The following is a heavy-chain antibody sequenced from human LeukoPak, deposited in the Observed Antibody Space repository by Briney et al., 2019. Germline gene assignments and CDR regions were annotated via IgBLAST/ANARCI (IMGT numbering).Heavy chain of an antibody. Sequence: GGSLRLSCTASGFQFSGYTMNWVRQAPGKGLEWLASINSVAVDTYYADSVRGRFTISRDNARNSLYLEMDGLRAEDAATYYCAKDGGYNYGPPAPFDFWGRGTPVTVSS. J-gene: IGHJ4*02. V-gene: IGHV3-21*06. CDR1: GFQFSGYT. CDR3: AKDGGYNYGPPAPFDF. D-gene: IGHD5-18*01. CDR2: INSVAVDT.